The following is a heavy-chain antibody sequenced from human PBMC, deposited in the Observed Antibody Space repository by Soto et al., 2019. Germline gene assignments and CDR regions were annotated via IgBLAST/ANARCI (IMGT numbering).Heavy chain of an antibody. J-gene: IGHJ4*02. CDR3: AKSPGMYYYDSSGYYHYDY. CDR2: ISGSGVST. D-gene: IGHD3-22*01. CDR1: GFTCSSYA. Sequence: WGSLRLSCAASGFTCSSYAMSWVRQAPGKGLEWVSAISGSGVSTYYADSVKGRFTISRDNSKNTLYLQMNSLRAEDTAVYYCAKSPGMYYYDSSGYYHYDYWGQGTLVTVSS. V-gene: IGHV3-23*01.